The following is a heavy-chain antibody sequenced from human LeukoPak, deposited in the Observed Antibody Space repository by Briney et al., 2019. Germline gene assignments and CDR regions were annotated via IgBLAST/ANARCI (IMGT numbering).Heavy chain of an antibody. CDR2: ISGSGGST. V-gene: IGHV3-23*01. CDR1: GFTFSSYA. CDR3: AKDTTGTTKDYYGMDV. Sequence: GGSLRLSCAASGFTFSSYAMSWVRQAPGKGLEWVSAISGSGGSTYYADSVKGRFTISRDNSKNTLYLQMNSLRAEDTAVYYCAKDTTGTTKDYYGMDVWGQGTTVTVSS. D-gene: IGHD1-1*01. J-gene: IGHJ6*02.